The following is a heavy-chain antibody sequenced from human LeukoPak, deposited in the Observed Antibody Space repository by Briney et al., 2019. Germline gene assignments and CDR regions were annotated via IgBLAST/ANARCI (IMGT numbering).Heavy chain of an antibody. Sequence: GGSLRLSCAASGFAFNKYWMHWVRQTPGKGLVWVSRINGDGSTTSYADSVKGGFTISRDNAKNTLYLQMSSLRAEDRAVYYCATGNYYDSRGYYTFGHWGQGTLVTVSS. CDR3: ATGNYYDSRGYYTFGH. CDR1: GFAFNKYW. D-gene: IGHD3-22*01. V-gene: IGHV3-74*01. CDR2: INGDGSTT. J-gene: IGHJ4*02.